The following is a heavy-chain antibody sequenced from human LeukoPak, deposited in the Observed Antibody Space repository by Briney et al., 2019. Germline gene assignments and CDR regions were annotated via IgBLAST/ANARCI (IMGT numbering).Heavy chain of an antibody. V-gene: IGHV3-48*03. CDR2: ISADGATI. Sequence: GVSLRLSCAASGFDFNIYEMNWVRQAPGKGLEWVSYISADGATIYYADSVKGRFTISRDNLKSSLFLQMSSLRAEDTAVYYCAGSLYPEPQDLNYWGQGTLVIVS. CDR1: GFDFNIYE. D-gene: IGHD3-10*01. CDR3: AGSLYPEPQDLNY. J-gene: IGHJ4*02.